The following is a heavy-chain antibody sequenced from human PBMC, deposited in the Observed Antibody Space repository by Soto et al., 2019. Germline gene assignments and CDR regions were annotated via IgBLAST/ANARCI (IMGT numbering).Heavy chain of an antibody. Sequence: GGSLRLSCAASGFTFSSYSMNWVRQAPGKGLEWVSSISSSSSYIYYADSVKGRFTISRDNAKNSLYLQMNSLRAEDTAVYYCAREILWFGELLDSDYWGQGTLVTVSS. J-gene: IGHJ4*02. CDR2: ISSSSSYI. D-gene: IGHD3-10*01. CDR1: GFTFSSYS. V-gene: IGHV3-21*01. CDR3: AREILWFGELLDSDY.